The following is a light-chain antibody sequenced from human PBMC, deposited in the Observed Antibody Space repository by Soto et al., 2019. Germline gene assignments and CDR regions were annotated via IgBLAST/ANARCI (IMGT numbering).Light chain of an antibody. CDR1: SSDVGAFNY. Sequence: QSVLTQPASVSGSPGQAITISCSGTSSDVGAFNYVSWYQQHPGKAPKLMIYDVSNRPSGVSNRFSGSKSGNTASLTISGLRAEDEADYYCNSYTSNNTYVFATGTKVTVL. CDR2: DVS. J-gene: IGLJ1*01. V-gene: IGLV2-14*03. CDR3: NSYTSNNTYV.